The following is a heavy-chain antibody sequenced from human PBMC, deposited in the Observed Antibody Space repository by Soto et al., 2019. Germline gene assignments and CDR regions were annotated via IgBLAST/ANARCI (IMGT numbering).Heavy chain of an antibody. Sequence: GESLKISCQASGYTFIYFWVAWVRQVPGKGLEWMGVIYPGASDIRYSPSFEGHVTISADKSTNTAFLQWSSLRASDTAMYYCARQIYDSDTGPNFQYYFDSWGQGTPVTVSS. CDR1: GYTFIYFW. CDR3: ARQIYDSDTGPNFQYYFDS. D-gene: IGHD3-22*01. V-gene: IGHV5-51*01. CDR2: IYPGASDI. J-gene: IGHJ4*02.